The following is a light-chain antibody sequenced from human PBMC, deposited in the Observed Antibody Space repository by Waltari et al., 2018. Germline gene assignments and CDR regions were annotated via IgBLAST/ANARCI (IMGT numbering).Light chain of an antibody. J-gene: IGKJ2*01. CDR1: QSVLSSSHSKNL. CDR2: WAS. Sequence: DIVMTQSPDSLAVSLGERATINCRTRQSVLSSSHSKNLLAWYQQKPGQPPTVLIYWASTRESGVPDRFRSSGSGTDFTLTITSLQAEDVALYCGQQYYSPPYTFGQGTKLEIK. CDR3: QQYYSPPYT. V-gene: IGKV4-1*01.